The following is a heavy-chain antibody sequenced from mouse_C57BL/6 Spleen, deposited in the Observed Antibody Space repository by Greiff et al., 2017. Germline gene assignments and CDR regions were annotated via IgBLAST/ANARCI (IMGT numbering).Heavy chain of an antibody. V-gene: IGHV1-52*01. Sequence: VQLQQPGAELVRPGSSVKLSCKASGYTFTSSWMHWVKQRPIQGLEWIGNIDPSDSETHYNQKFKDKATLTVDKSSSTAYMRLSSLTSEDSAVYYCAREIYDGYLFDYWGQGTTLTVSS. J-gene: IGHJ2*01. CDR1: GYTFTSSW. CDR3: AREIYDGYLFDY. D-gene: IGHD2-3*01. CDR2: IDPSDSET.